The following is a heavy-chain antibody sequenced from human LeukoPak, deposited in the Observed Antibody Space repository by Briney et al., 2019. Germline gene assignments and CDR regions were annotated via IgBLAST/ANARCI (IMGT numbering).Heavy chain of an antibody. CDR3: AKEGITAAGFRY. CDR2: IIPILGIA. Sequence: ASVKVSCKASGGTFISYAISWVRQARGQGLEWMGRIIPILGIANYAQKFQGRVTITADKSTSTAYMELSSLRSEDTALYYCAKEGITAAGFRYWGQGTLVTVSS. CDR1: GGTFISYA. J-gene: IGHJ4*02. D-gene: IGHD6-13*01. V-gene: IGHV1-69*04.